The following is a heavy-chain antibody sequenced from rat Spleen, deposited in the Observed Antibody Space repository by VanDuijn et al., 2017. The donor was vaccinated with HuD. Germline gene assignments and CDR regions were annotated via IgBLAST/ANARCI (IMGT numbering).Heavy chain of an antibody. J-gene: IGHJ3*01. CDR1: GFTFSSYA. V-gene: IGHV5-31*01. CDR2: ITDTGGST. D-gene: IGHD1-12*01. Sequence: EVQLVESGGDVVQPGRSMKLSCAASGFTFSSYAMAWVRQAPGKGLEWVASITDTGGSTYYPDSVKGRFTISRDNAKSTLYLQMNSLRSEDTATYYCTPYEGGSAYWGQGTLVTVSS. CDR3: TPYEGGSAY.